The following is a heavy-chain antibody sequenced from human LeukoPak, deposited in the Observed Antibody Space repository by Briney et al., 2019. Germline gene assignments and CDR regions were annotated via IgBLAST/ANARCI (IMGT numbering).Heavy chain of an antibody. Sequence: GGSLRLSCAASGFTFSNYGMHWVRQAPGKGLEWVSFIRYDGSNKYYANSVKGRFTISRDNSKNTLYLQMNSLRAEDTAMYYCAKDGWDCSSGSCPSYYYYMDVWGKGTTVTVSS. CDR3: AKDGWDCSSGSCPSYYYYMDV. CDR2: IRYDGSNK. CDR1: GFTFSNYG. V-gene: IGHV3-30*02. D-gene: IGHD2-15*01. J-gene: IGHJ6*03.